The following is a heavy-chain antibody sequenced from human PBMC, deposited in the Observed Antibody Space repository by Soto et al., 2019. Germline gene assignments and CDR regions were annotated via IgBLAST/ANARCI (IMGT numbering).Heavy chain of an antibody. CDR3: AREFSNSPEAFDS. Sequence: SETLSLTCTVSGGAVNSYIYYWSWIRLPPGRGLEWIGYVYYTGRTNYNPSLKSRVTMSIDASRNQFSLKLSSVTAADTAVYYCAREFSNSPEAFDSWGQGSLVTVSS. CDR2: VYYTGRT. D-gene: IGHD6-6*01. J-gene: IGHJ4*02. V-gene: IGHV4-61*01. CDR1: GGAVNSYIYY.